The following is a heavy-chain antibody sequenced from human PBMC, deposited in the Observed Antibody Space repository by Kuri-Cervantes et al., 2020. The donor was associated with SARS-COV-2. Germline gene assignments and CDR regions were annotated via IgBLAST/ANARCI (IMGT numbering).Heavy chain of an antibody. V-gene: IGHV3-23*01. J-gene: IGHJ3*02. Sequence: GSLRLSCAASGFTFSSYAMSWVRQAPGKGLEWVSAISGSGGSTYYADSVKGRFTISRDNSKNTLYLQMNSLRAEDTAVYYCARESWAWLQLFDAFDIWGQGTMVTVSS. D-gene: IGHD5-24*01. CDR1: GFTFSSYA. CDR2: ISGSGGST. CDR3: ARESWAWLQLFDAFDI.